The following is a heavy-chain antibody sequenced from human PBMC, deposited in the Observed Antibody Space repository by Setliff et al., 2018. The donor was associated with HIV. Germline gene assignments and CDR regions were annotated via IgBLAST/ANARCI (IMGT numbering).Heavy chain of an antibody. J-gene: IGHJ4*02. V-gene: IGHV3-7*01. D-gene: IGHD6-13*01. CDR1: GFTFSTYW. Sequence: HPGGSLRLSCAASGFTFSTYWMSWVRQAPGKGLEWVANIKQDGSEKYYVDSVKGRFTISRDNAKNSLYVQMDSLRVEDTAVYYCTTAAEAGHFDYWGQGTLVTVSS. CDR3: TTAAEAGHFDY. CDR2: IKQDGSEK.